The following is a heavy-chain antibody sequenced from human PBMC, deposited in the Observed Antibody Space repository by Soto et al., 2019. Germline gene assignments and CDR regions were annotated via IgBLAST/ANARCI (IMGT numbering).Heavy chain of an antibody. V-gene: IGHV4-34*01. CDR2: INHSGST. CDR1: GGSFSGYY. CDR3: AIARVIAARPGYYYGMDV. Sequence: SETLSLTCAVYGGSFSGYYWRWIRQPPGKGLEWIGEINHSGSTNYNPSLKNRVTISAGTAKNEFSLKRGSVAAADTAVYYCAIARVIAARPGYYYGMDVWGQGTTVTVSS. J-gene: IGHJ6*02. D-gene: IGHD6-6*01.